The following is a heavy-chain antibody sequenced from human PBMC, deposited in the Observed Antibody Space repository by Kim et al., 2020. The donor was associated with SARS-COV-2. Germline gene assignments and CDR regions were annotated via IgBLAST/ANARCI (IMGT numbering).Heavy chain of an antibody. CDR2: SEK. CDR3: VCANYYEDY. J-gene: IGHJ4*02. Sequence: SEKYYGDSVKGRCTISRDNAKNSLYLQMNSLRAEDTAVYYCVCANYYEDYWGQGTLVTVSS. D-gene: IGHD3-22*01. V-gene: IGHV3-7*01.